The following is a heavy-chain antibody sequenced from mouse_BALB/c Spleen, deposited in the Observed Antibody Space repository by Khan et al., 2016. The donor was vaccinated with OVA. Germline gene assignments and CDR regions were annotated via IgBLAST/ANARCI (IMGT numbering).Heavy chain of an antibody. Sequence: QVTLKESGPGILQPSQTLSLTCSFSGFSLSSSGMGVSWIRQPSGKGLEWLAHIYWDEDKRYNPSLQSRLTISKDTYSKTVFLKITSVDTADTATYYCALREELVPCISYWGQGTLVTVSA. CDR2: IYWDEDK. CDR3: ALREELVPCISY. D-gene: IGHD1-1*01. V-gene: IGHV8-12*01. CDR1: GFSLSSSGMG. J-gene: IGHJ3*01.